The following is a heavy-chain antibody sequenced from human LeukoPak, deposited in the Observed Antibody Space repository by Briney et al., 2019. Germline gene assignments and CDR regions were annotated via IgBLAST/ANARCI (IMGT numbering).Heavy chain of an antibody. J-gene: IGHJ4*02. CDR3: ASGGTAVVMALTYYFDT. D-gene: IGHD3-22*01. Sequence: SETLSLTCAVYGGSFSRYYWSWIRQPPGKGLEWIGSIYHTGSTYYNPSLQSRVTISLDSPKNQFSLKLTSVTAADTAVYYCASGGTAVVMALTYYFDTWGQGTPVTVSS. V-gene: IGHV4-34*01. CDR2: IYHTGST. CDR1: GGSFSRYY.